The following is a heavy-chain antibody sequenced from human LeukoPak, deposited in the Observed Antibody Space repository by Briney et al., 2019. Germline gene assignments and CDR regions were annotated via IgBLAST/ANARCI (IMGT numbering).Heavy chain of an antibody. Sequence: ASVKVSCKASGYTFTTYPIHWVRQAPGQRLEWMGWINAGSGDTKYSQKFQGRVTITRDTSASTAYMELSSLRSEDTAVYYCARGLDCSGGSCYSDYLYYFDYWGQGTLVTVSS. V-gene: IGHV1-3*01. D-gene: IGHD2-15*01. J-gene: IGHJ4*02. CDR3: ARGLDCSGGSCYSDYLYYFDY. CDR2: INAGSGDT. CDR1: GYTFTTYP.